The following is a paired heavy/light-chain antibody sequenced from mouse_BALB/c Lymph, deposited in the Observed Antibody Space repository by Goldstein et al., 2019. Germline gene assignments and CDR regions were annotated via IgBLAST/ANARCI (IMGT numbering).Light chain of an antibody. Sequence: QIVLSQSPAIMSASLGERVTMTCTASSSVSSSYLHWYQQQPGSSPKLWIYSTSNLASGVPARFSGSGSGTSYSLTISSMEAEDAATYYCHQYHRSHYTFGGGTKLEIK. CDR1: SSVSSSY. V-gene: IGKV4-74*01. CDR3: HQYHRSHYT. J-gene: IGKJ2*01. CDR2: STS.
Heavy chain of an antibody. Sequence: QIQLVQSGPELKKPGETVKISCKASGYTFTNYGMNWVKQAPGKGLKWMGWINTYTGEPTYADDFKGRFAFSLETSASTAYLQINNLKNEDTATYFCARLGLGVFYYAMDYWGQGTSVTVSS. CDR2: INTYTGEP. V-gene: IGHV9-3-1*01. CDR3: ARLGLGVFYYAMDY. J-gene: IGHJ4*01. CDR1: GYTFTNYG. D-gene: IGHD2-2*01.